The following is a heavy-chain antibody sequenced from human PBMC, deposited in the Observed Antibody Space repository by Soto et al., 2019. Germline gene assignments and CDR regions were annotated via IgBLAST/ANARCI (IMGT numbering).Heavy chain of an antibody. V-gene: IGHV1-8*01. CDR3: ARERAPPGFDY. CDR2: MNPNSGNT. Sequence: ASVKVSCKASGYTFTSYDINWLRQATGQGLEWMGWMNPNSGNTGYAQKFQGRVTMTRNTSISTAYMELSSLRSEDTAVYYWARERAPPGFDYWAQGTLVPVSP. CDR1: GYTFTSYD. D-gene: IGHD2-8*02. J-gene: IGHJ4*02.